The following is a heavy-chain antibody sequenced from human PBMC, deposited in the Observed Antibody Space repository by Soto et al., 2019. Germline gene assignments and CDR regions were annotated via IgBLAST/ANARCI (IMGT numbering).Heavy chain of an antibody. V-gene: IGHV5-51*03. Sequence: GESLKISCQASGYTFDSNWTGWVRQMPGKGLEWMGIIYPGDSETRYSPSFQGQVTISADRSFKIAYLQWRSLQASDTAMYYCARLLDSWDEPHYFDSWGQGTTVTVS. D-gene: IGHD1-1*01. CDR3: ARLLDSWDEPHYFDS. J-gene: IGHJ4*02. CDR2: IYPGDSET. CDR1: GYTFDSNW.